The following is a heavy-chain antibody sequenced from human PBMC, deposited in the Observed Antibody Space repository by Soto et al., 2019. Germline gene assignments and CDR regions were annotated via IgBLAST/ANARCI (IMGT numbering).Heavy chain of an antibody. CDR1: GFTFSSYW. CDR2: INPDGSAT. V-gene: IGHV3-74*01. CDR3: GRGGSDSPMAPGY. J-gene: IGHJ4*02. Sequence: GSLRLSCAASGFTFSSYWMHWVRQAPGKGLVWVSRINPDGSATNYADSVKGRFTISSDNAKNTLYLQMNSLRAEDTAVFYCGRGGSDSPMAPGYWGQETLVAISS. D-gene: IGHD5-18*01.